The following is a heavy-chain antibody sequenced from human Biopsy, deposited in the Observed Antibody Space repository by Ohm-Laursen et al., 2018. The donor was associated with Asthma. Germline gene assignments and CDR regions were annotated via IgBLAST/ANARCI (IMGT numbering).Heavy chain of an antibody. CDR1: GFPFTAYY. CDR3: ASAPYSDAIDS. Sequence: ASVKVSCKTSGFPFTAYYIHWVRQAPGQGLEWMGWISLNTGDANLAQKFRGWVTMTRDTSISTAYLVLSGLKSHDTAVYYCASAPYSDAIDSWGQGTLVAVSS. CDR2: ISLNTGDA. J-gene: IGHJ4*02. D-gene: IGHD1-26*01. V-gene: IGHV1-2*04.